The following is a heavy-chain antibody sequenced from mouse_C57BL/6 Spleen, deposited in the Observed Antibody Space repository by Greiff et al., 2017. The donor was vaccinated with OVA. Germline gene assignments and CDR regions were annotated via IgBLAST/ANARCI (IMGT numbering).Heavy chain of an antibody. J-gene: IGHJ4*01. D-gene: IGHD1-1*02. CDR3: ARHEDPGNYAMDY. CDR2: IYPGSGST. V-gene: IGHV1-55*01. CDR1: GYTFTSYW. Sequence: QVQLQQPGAELVKPGASVKMSCKASGYTFTSYWITWVKQRPGQGLEWIGDIYPGSGSTNYNEKFKSKATLTVDTSSSTAYMQLSSLTSEDSAVYYCARHEDPGNYAMDYWGQGTSVTVSS.